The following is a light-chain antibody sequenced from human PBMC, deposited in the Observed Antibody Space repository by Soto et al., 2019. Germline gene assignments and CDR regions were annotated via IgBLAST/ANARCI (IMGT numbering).Light chain of an antibody. CDR1: QDISDD. CDR2: AAS. V-gene: IGKV1-6*01. Sequence: AIQMTQSPSSLSASVGDSVTITCRASQDISDDLGWYQQKPGKAPKLLIYAASSLERGVPSRFSGSGSGTDFPLTISSLQPEDFATYYCHQDYRYPLTFGGGTKVEIK. J-gene: IGKJ4*01. CDR3: HQDYRYPLT.